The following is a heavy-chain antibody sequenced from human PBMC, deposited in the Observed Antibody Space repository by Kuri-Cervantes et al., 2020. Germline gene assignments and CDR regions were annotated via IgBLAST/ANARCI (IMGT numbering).Heavy chain of an antibody. CDR3: ARDHLRDCSSTSCYPAKQNYYYYDMDV. D-gene: IGHD2-2*01. CDR2: ISYDGRNK. Sequence: GGSLRLSCAASGFTFRNYVMHWVRRAPGKGLEWVAVISYDGRNKYYADSVKGRFTVSRDNSKNTLYLQMNSLRAEDTAVYYCARDHLRDCSSTSCYPAKQNYYYYDMDVWGQGTTVTVSS. V-gene: IGHV3-30*03. CDR1: GFTFRNYV. J-gene: IGHJ6*02.